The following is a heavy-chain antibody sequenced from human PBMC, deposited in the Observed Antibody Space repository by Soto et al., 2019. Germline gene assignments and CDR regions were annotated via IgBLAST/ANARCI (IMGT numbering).Heavy chain of an antibody. Sequence: QVQLVQSGAEVKKPGSSVKVSCKASGGTFSSYAIGWVRQAPGQGLEWMGGIIPISGTANYAQKFQGRVTITADESTSTAHMELSSLRSEDTAVYYCARDRRDSSSWYGNCFDPWGQGTLVTVSS. CDR3: ARDRRDSSSWYGNCFDP. V-gene: IGHV1-69*01. CDR2: IIPISGTA. D-gene: IGHD6-13*01. CDR1: GGTFSSYA. J-gene: IGHJ5*02.